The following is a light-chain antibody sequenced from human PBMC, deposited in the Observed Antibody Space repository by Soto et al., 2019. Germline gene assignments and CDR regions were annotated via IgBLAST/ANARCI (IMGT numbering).Light chain of an antibody. CDR3: QHYDNLPSVT. CDR1: QDIGKN. Sequence: DIQMTQSPSSLSVSVGDRVTITCQASQDIGKNLNWYQQKPGKAPKLLICDASNLETGVPSRFSGSGSGTDFTFTISRLQPEDIATYYCQHYDNLPSVTFGQGTRLEIK. J-gene: IGKJ5*01. CDR2: DAS. V-gene: IGKV1-33*01.